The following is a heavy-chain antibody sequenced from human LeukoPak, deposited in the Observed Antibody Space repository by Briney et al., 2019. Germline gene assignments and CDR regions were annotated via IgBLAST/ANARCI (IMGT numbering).Heavy chain of an antibody. CDR1: GYTLTELS. CDR3: ATLNYYGSGSQDY. CDR2: FDPEDGET. D-gene: IGHD3-10*01. V-gene: IGHV1-24*01. J-gene: IGHJ4*02. Sequence: ASVKVSCKVSGYTLTELSMYWVRQAPGKGLEWMGGFDPEDGETIYAQKFQGRVTMTEDTSTDTAYMELSSLRSEDTAVYCCATLNYYGSGSQDYWGQGTLVTVSS.